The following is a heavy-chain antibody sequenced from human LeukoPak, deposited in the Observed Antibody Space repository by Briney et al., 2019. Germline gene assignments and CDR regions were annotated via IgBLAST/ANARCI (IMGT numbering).Heavy chain of an antibody. CDR1: GFTISSYA. CDR2: ISGSGGST. D-gene: IGHD3-10*01. J-gene: IGHJ4*02. CDR3: AKDTARGVIAYYFDY. V-gene: IGHV3-23*01. Sequence: PGGSLRLSCAASGFTISSYAMSWVRQAPGKGLEWASAISGSGGSTYYADSVKGRFTISRDNSKNTLYLQMNSLRAEDTAVYYCAKDTARGVIAYYFDYWGQGTLVTVSS.